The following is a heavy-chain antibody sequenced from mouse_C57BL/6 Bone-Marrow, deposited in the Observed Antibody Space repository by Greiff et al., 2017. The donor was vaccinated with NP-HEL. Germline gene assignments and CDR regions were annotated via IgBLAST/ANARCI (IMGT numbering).Heavy chain of an antibody. CDR2: TFYSGTT. Sequence: EVQLQESGPSLVRPSQTLSLTCTVTGFSINSDSYWIWIRQFPGNKLEYIGFTFYSGTTYYNQYLESRTYLTRDTSMNQFSLKLSSVTTEHTATYYCARDGGSSSLYYFDYWGQGTPLTVSS. V-gene: IGHV3-3*01. CDR3: ARDGGSSSLYYFDY. D-gene: IGHD1-1*01. CDR1: GFSINSDSY. J-gene: IGHJ2*01.